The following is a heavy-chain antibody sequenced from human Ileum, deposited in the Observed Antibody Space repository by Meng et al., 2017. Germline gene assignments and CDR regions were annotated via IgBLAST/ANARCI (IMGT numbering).Heavy chain of an antibody. Sequence: QVQRQDSGPGPVKPSQPLSLTCTVSGASLNGGGYYSSWIRQHPGKGLEWIGYIYYSGTAYYNPSLKSRASISLDTSKNQFSLQLSSVTAADTAVYYCARVLTAGPFDFWGQGMLVTVSS. CDR2: IYYSGTA. J-gene: IGHJ4*02. V-gene: IGHV4-31*03. CDR3: ARVLTAGPFDF. CDR1: GASLNGGGYY. D-gene: IGHD5-18*01.